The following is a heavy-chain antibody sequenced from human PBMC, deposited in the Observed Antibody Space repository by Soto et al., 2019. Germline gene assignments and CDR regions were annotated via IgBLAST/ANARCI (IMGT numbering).Heavy chain of an antibody. J-gene: IGHJ2*01. V-gene: IGHV3-15*01. D-gene: IGHD2-2*01. CDR2: IKSKTDGGTT. Sequence: PGGSLRLSCAASGFTFSNAWMIWVRQAPGKGLEWVGRIKSKTDGGTTDYAAPVKGRFTISRDDSKNTLYLQMNSLKTEDTAVYYCTTAPLRYCSSASCYHWYFDLWGRGTLVTVSS. CDR3: TTAPLRYCSSASCYHWYFDL. CDR1: GFTFSNAW.